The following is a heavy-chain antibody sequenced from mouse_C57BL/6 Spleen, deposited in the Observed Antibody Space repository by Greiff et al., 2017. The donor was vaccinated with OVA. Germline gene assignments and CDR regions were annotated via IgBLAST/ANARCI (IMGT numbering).Heavy chain of an antibody. CDR1: GFSLTSYG. CDR2: IWSGGST. J-gene: IGHJ4*01. D-gene: IGHD2-13*01. V-gene: IGHV2-2*01. CDR3: ARNGDGYYAMDY. Sequence: VKLMESGPGLVQPSQSLSITCTVSGFSLTSYGVHWVRQSPGKGLEWLGVIWSGGSTDDNAAFISRLSISKDNSKSQVFFKMNSLQADDTAIYYCARNGDGYYAMDYWGQGTSVTVSS.